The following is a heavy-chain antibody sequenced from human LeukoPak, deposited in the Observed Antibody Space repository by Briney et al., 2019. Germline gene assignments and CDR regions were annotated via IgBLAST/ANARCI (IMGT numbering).Heavy chain of an antibody. J-gene: IGHJ5*01. CDR3: TRDESGTRRGWFEY. CDR2: IDPSDGST. Sequence: ASVKVSCKASGYTLTSYYMHWVRQAPGQGLEWMGIIDPSDGSTIYAQKFQGRVTMTRVTSTSTVHMELSSLRPDDTAVYYCTRDESGTRRGWFEYWGQGTLVTVSS. CDR1: GYTLTSYY. V-gene: IGHV1-46*01.